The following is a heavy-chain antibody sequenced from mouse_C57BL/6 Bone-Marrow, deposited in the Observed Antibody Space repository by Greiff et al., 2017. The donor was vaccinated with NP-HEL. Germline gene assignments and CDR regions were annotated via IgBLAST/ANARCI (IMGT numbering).Heavy chain of an antibody. V-gene: IGHV1-82*01. Sequence: QVQLQQSGPELVKPGASVKISCKASGYAFSSSWMNWVKQRPGKGLEWIGRIYPGDGDTNYNGKFKGKATLTADKSSSTAYMQLSSLTSEDSAVYFCARWWPYYSNYDWYFDVWGTGTTVTVSS. D-gene: IGHD2-5*01. CDR3: ARWWPYYSNYDWYFDV. CDR2: IYPGDGDT. J-gene: IGHJ1*03. CDR1: GYAFSSSW.